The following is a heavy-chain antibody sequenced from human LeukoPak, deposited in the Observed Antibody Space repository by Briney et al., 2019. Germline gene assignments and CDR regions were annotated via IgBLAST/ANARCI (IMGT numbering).Heavy chain of an antibody. CDR2: ISSSSYI. D-gene: IGHD5-18*01. V-gene: IGHV3-21*01. J-gene: IGHJ4*02. Sequence: GGSLRLSCAASGFTFSSYSMNWVRQAPGKGLEWVSSISSSSYIYYADSVKGRFTISRDNAKNSLYLQMNSLRAEDTAVYYCARHLSGITGYTYGRGIDYWGQGTLVTVSS. CDR3: ARHLSGITGYTYGRGIDY. CDR1: GFTFSSYS.